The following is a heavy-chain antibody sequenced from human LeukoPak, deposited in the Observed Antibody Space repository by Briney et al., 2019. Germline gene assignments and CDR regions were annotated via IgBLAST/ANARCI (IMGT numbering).Heavy chain of an antibody. D-gene: IGHD3-9*01. CDR3: ARGHEDYEILTGYYHMFWFDP. V-gene: IGHV1-8*01. J-gene: IGHJ5*02. CDR1: GYTFTSYD. Sequence: ASVKVSCKASGYTFTSYDINWVRQATGQGLEWMGWMNPNSGNTGYAQKFQGRVTMTRNTSISTAYMELSSLRSEDTAVYYCARGHEDYEILTGYYHMFWFDPWGQGTLVTVSS. CDR2: MNPNSGNT.